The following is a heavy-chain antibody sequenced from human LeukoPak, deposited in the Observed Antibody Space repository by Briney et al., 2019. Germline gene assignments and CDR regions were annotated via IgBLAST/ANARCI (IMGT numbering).Heavy chain of an antibody. D-gene: IGHD2-8*01. V-gene: IGHV3-53*04. CDR3: ARDLLMVYATRPNYFDY. CDR1: GFTVTSTY. J-gene: IGHJ4*02. CDR2: FYSGGST. Sequence: GGSLRLSCAASGFTVTSTYISWVRQAPGKGLEWVSVFYSGGSTYYADSVKGRFTISRHNSKNTLYLQMNSLRAEDTAVYYCARDLLMVYATRPNYFDYWGQGTLVTVSS.